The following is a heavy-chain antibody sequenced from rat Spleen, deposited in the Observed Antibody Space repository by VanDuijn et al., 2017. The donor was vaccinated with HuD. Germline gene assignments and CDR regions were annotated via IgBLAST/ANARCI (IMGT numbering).Heavy chain of an antibody. V-gene: IGHV5-20*01. Sequence: EVQVVDHGGGLEQPGRSLKLSCAPSGFTFSIYGLAWVRQAPTKGLEWVASISYDGGSTYYRDSVKGRFTVSRDNAKSSLYLQMDRLRSEDTATYYCARINRDFWGPGTMVTVSS. J-gene: IGHJ1*01. CDR2: ISYDGGST. CDR3: ARINRDF. D-gene: IGHD3-4*01. CDR1: GFTFSIYG.